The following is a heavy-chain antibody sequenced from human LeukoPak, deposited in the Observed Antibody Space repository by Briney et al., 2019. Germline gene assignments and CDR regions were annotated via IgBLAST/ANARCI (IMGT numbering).Heavy chain of an antibody. J-gene: IGHJ4*02. CDR2: INPNSGGT. CDR1: GYTFTGYY. D-gene: IGHD5-18*01. Sequence: GASVKVSCKASGYTFTGYYMHWVRQAPGQGLEWMGWINPNSGGTNYAQKFQGRVTMTRDTSISTAYMELSRLRSDDTAVYYCAVVDTAMVTHFDYWGQGTLVTVSS. V-gene: IGHV1-2*02. CDR3: AVVDTAMVTHFDY.